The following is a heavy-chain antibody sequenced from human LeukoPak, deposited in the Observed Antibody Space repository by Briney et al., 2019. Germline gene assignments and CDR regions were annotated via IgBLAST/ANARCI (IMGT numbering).Heavy chain of an antibody. D-gene: IGHD6-19*01. V-gene: IGHV3-33*01. Sequence: PGGSLRLSCAASGFTFSSYGMHWVRQAPGKXXXXXXVIWYDGSXXXYAXXVXGXXTISRDNSKNTLYLQMNSLRAEDTAVYYCARDREVAGTGWFDPWGQGTLVTVSS. CDR1: GFTFSSYG. CDR2: IWYDGSXX. CDR3: ARDREVAGTGWFDP. J-gene: IGHJ5*02.